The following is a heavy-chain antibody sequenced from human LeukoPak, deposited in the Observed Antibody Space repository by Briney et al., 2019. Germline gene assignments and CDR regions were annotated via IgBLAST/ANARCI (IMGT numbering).Heavy chain of an antibody. CDR1: AITFSSTT. Sequence: PGGSLRLSCAASAITFSSTTMNWVRQAPGKGLEWVSSISGSGANTYYADSVKGRFTISRDNSRNTLYLQMNSLRAEDTAVYYCAKDQVAFGYWGQGTLVTVSS. J-gene: IGHJ4*02. V-gene: IGHV3-23*01. D-gene: IGHD5-12*01. CDR2: ISGSGANT. CDR3: AKDQVAFGY.